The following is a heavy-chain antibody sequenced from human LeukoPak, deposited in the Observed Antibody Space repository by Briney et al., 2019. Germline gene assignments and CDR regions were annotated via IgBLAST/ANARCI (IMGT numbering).Heavy chain of an antibody. CDR2: MYYSGTT. Sequence: SETLSRTCTVSGASIRTSSYYWGWIRQPPGKGLVWIGYMYYSGTTDYSRSLKSRVTISADTSKNQFSLKLSSVTAADTAVYYCARGGVNFSGSYYYFEYWGQGSLVTVSS. D-gene: IGHD1-26*01. V-gene: IGHV4-39*01. CDR3: ARGGVNFSGSYYYFEY. CDR1: GASIRTSSYY. J-gene: IGHJ4*02.